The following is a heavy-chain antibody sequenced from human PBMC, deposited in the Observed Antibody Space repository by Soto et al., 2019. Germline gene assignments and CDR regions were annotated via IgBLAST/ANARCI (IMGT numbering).Heavy chain of an antibody. CDR2: ISSSSSYI. D-gene: IGHD3-22*01. V-gene: IGHV3-21*01. CDR1: GFTFSSYS. J-gene: IGHJ4*02. Sequence: EVQLVESGGGLVKPGGSLRLSCAASGFTFSSYSMNWVRQAPGKGLEWVSSISSSSSYIYYADSVKGRFTISRDNAKNSLYLQMNSLRAEDTAVYYCARDWDDSSGYYSSGGRDWGQGTLVTVSS. CDR3: ARDWDDSSGYYSSGGRD.